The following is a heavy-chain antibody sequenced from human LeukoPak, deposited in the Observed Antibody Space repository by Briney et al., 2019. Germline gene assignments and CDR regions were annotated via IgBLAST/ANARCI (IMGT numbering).Heavy chain of an antibody. Sequence: GGSLRLSCAASGFTFDDYTMHWVRQAPGKGLEWVSLISWDGGSTYYADSVKGRFTISRDNSKNSLYLQMNSLRTEDTALYYCARSPGLNDYDSSGYTYFDYWGQGTLVTVSS. J-gene: IGHJ4*02. D-gene: IGHD3-22*01. CDR3: ARSPGLNDYDSSGYTYFDY. CDR2: ISWDGGST. CDR1: GFTFDDYT. V-gene: IGHV3-43*01.